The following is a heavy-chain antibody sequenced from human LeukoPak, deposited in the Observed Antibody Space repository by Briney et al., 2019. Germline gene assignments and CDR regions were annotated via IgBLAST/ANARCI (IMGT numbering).Heavy chain of an antibody. Sequence: PSETLSLTCTVSGGSISSYYWSWIRQPPGKGLEWIGYIYYSGSTNYNPSLMSRVTISVDTSKNQFSLKLSSVTAADTAVYYCARGRSYRPYYYGMDVWGQGTTVTVSS. CDR1: GGSISSYY. V-gene: IGHV4-59*12. CDR2: IYYSGST. J-gene: IGHJ6*02. CDR3: ARGRSYRPYYYGMDV. D-gene: IGHD1-26*01.